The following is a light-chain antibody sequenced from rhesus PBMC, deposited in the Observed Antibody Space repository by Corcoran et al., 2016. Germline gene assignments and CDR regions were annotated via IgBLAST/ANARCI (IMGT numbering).Light chain of an antibody. J-gene: IGKJ2*01. CDR2: EVS. V-gene: IGKV2-104*02. CDR3: MQGIEFPHS. CDR1: QSLLDSEDGNTY. Sequence: DIVMTQTPLSLPVTPGEPASISCRSSQSLLDSEDGNTYLDWYLQKPGLSPQLLIYEVSNRASGVPDMFMGSWSDTYVTLKISRVEAEDVGVYYCMQGIEFPHSFGQGTKVEIK.